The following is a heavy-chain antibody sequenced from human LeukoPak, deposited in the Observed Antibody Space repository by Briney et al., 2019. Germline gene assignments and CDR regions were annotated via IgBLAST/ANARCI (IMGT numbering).Heavy chain of an antibody. CDR2: ISSSSSTI. Sequence: PGGSLRLSCAASGFTFSSYSMNWVRQAPGKGLEWVSYISSSSSTIYYADSVKGRFTISRDNAKNSLYLQMNSRRAEDTAVYYCAREYCGGDCYGWYYYYGMDVWGQGTTVTVSS. CDR1: GFTFSSYS. V-gene: IGHV3-48*01. D-gene: IGHD2-21*02. CDR3: AREYCGGDCYGWYYYYGMDV. J-gene: IGHJ6*02.